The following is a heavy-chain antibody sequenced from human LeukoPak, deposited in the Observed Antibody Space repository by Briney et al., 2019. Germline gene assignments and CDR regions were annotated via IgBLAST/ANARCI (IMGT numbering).Heavy chain of an antibody. D-gene: IGHD4-23*01. CDR3: AKDIGGYGGNSGTSLGFDY. V-gene: IGHV3-9*01. CDR1: GFTFDDYA. J-gene: IGHJ4*02. Sequence: PGRSLRLSCAASGFTFDDYAMHWVRQAPGKGLEWVSGISWNSGSIGYADSVKGRFTISRDNAKNSLYLQMNSLRAEDTALYYCAKDIGGYGGNSGTSLGFDYWGQGTLVTVSS. CDR2: ISWNSGSI.